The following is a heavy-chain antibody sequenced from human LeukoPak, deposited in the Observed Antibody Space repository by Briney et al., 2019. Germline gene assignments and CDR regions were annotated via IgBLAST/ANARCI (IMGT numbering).Heavy chain of an antibody. CDR2: MNPNSDNT. CDR1: GYTFTSYD. V-gene: IGHV1-8*01. D-gene: IGHD3-3*01. CDR3: ARGSPFGTIFGVVTYGMDV. J-gene: IGHJ6*02. Sequence: GASVKVSCKASGYTFTSYDINWVRQATGQGLEWMGWMNPNSDNTGYAQKFQGRVTMTRNTSISTAYMELSSLRSEDTAVYYCARGSPFGTIFGVVTYGMDVWGQGTTVTVSS.